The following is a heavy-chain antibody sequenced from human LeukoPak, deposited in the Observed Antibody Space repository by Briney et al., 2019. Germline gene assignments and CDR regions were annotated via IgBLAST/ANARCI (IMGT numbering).Heavy chain of an antibody. V-gene: IGHV3-23*01. CDR1: GFTFSSYA. D-gene: IGHD2-21*02. CDR2: ISGSGGST. Sequence: GGSLRLSCAASGFTFSSYAMSWVRQAPGKGLEWVSAISGSGGSTYYADSVKGRFTISRDNSTNTLYLQMNSLRAEDTAVYYCAKRWRLQLSFDYWGQGTLVTVSS. J-gene: IGHJ4*02. CDR3: AKRWRLQLSFDY.